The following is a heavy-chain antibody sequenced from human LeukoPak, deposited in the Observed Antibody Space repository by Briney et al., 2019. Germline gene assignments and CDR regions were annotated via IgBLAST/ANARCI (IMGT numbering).Heavy chain of an antibody. CDR2: INSGGDTI. CDR3: RGGSGWTFNH. Sequence: GGSLRLSCTASGFSFSDNFMGWLRQAPGKGLEWVSYINSGGDTIHYSGAVKGRFSISRDNSKRLLYLHMSRLRIDDTALYCARGGSGWTFNHWGQGTLVSVS. D-gene: IGHD2/OR15-2a*01. CDR1: GFSFSDNF. J-gene: IGHJ4*02. V-gene: IGHV3-11*01.